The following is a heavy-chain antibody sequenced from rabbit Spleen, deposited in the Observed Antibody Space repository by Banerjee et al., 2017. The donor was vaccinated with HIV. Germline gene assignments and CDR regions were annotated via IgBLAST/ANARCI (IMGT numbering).Heavy chain of an antibody. J-gene: IGHJ6*01. CDR3: ARDVGVFVGCNFYL. CDR1: GFSFSSSYY. V-gene: IGHV1S40*01. Sequence: EESGGDLVKPGASLTLTCTASGFSFSSSYYMCWVRQAPGKGLEWIACIYAGSSGTSSAAWWARGRITTTKTSTTTVPLQTTSATVAATASFFCARDVGVFVGCNFYLWGPGTLVTVS. CDR2: IYAGSSGTS. D-gene: IGHD5-1*01.